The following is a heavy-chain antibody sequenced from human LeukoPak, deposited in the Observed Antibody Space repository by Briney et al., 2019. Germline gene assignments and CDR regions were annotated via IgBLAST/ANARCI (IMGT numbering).Heavy chain of an antibody. CDR3: ARNLGPFDV. V-gene: IGHV3-23*01. CDR2: IADAGT. J-gene: IGHJ3*01. Sequence: GGSLRLSCAASGFTFNDFAMTWVRQAPGKGLEWVSTIADAGTYYADSVKGRFIISRDNSKNMLYLQLNSLRADDTAMSYCARNLGPFDVRGHGTMVTVSS. D-gene: IGHD3-16*01. CDR1: GFTFNDFA.